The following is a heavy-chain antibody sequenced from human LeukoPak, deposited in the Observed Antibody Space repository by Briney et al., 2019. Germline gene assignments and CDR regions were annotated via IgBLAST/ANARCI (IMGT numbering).Heavy chain of an antibody. CDR2: ISPSGGTT. CDR1: GFTFSSYG. V-gene: IGHV3-23*01. CDR3: AKDGSYYYYYGMDV. J-gene: IGHJ6*02. D-gene: IGHD1-26*01. Sequence: GGSLRLSCAASGFTFSSYGIVWVRQAPGKGLEWVSGISPSGGTTYYVDSVKGRFTISRDNSKNTLYLQMNSLRAEDTAVYYCAKDGSYYYYYGMDVWGQGTTVTVSS.